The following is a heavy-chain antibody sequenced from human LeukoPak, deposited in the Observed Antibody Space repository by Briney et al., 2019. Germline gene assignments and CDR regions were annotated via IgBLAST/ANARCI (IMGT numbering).Heavy chain of an antibody. D-gene: IGHD3-10*01. CDR3: ARDSRGLSVHFDY. J-gene: IGHJ4*02. Sequence: TGGSLRLSCAAPGFTFSSYWMNWVRQAPGKGLEWVSYISSSGSTIYYADSVKGRFTISRDNAKNSLYLQMNSLRVEDTALYYCARDSRGLSVHFDYWGQGTLVTVSS. CDR1: GFTFSSYW. CDR2: ISSSGSTI. V-gene: IGHV3-48*04.